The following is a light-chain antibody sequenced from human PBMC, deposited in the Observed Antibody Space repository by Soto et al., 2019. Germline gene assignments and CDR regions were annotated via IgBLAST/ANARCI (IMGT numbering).Light chain of an antibody. CDR1: RIISTW. CDR2: DSS. Sequence: IKMSQSPSPLSASVGDRVTIPCRARRIISTWSAWYQQKAGRPPKLLIYDSSSLESGVPSRFSGSGSGTEFSLTISSLQPDDFATYYCQQYDSFSCTFGQGTRLEI. J-gene: IGKJ5*01. V-gene: IGKV1-5*01. CDR3: QQYDSFSCT.